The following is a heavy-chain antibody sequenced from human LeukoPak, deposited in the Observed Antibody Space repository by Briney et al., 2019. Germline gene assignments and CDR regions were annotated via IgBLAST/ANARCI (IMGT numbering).Heavy chain of an antibody. D-gene: IGHD6-19*01. CDR2: FSAETGNT. CDR1: GFTFSSYG. CDR3: AKARRLGSDWDKDAFDI. J-gene: IGHJ3*02. V-gene: IGHV3-23*01. Sequence: GGSLRLSCAASGFTFSSYGMTWVRQAPGKGLEWVSVFSAETGNTYYADSVKGRFTTSRDNSKNTLYLQITSLRAEDTAVCYCAKARRLGSDWDKDAFDIWGQGTMVTVSS.